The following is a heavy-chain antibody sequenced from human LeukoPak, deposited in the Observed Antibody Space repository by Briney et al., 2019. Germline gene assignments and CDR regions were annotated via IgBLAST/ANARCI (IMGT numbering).Heavy chain of an antibody. J-gene: IGHJ6*02. Sequence: SETLSLTCTVSGGSISSSSYYWGWIRQPPGKGLEWIGYIYYSGSTNYNPSLKSRVTISVDTSKNQFSLKLSSVTAADTAVYYCARTYYYGSGSSHYYYYYGMDVWGQGTTVTVSS. CDR2: IYYSGST. CDR3: ARTYYYGSGSSHYYYYYGMDV. D-gene: IGHD3-10*01. V-gene: IGHV4-61*05. CDR1: GGSISSSSYY.